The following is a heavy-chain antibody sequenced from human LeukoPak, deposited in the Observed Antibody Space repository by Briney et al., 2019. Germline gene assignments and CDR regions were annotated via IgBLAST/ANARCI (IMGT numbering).Heavy chain of an antibody. CDR1: GFTFSNFA. Sequence: GGSLRLSCAASGFTFSNFAMSWVRQAPGKGLQWVSAKSDSGGDTFYADSVKGRFTISRDNSKNTLYLQMNSLRAEDTAVYYCAKVGVGWVAFEYWGQGTLVTVSS. D-gene: IGHD3-16*01. J-gene: IGHJ4*02. CDR2: KSDSGGDT. V-gene: IGHV3-23*01. CDR3: AKVGVGWVAFEY.